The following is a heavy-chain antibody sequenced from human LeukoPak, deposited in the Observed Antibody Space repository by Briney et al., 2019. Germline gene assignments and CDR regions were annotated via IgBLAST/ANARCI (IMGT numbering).Heavy chain of an antibody. V-gene: IGHV3-53*01. CDR3: ARVLYYYDSRGYRQFDY. CDR2: INNSGRT. CDR1: GFTFSSNF. Sequence: GGSLRLSCAASGFTFSSNFMTWVRQAPGKGLEWVSGINNSGRTYYADSVRGRFTISRDNSKNTLYLQMNSLRAEDTAVYYCARVLYYYDSRGYRQFDYWGQGTLVTVSS. J-gene: IGHJ4*02. D-gene: IGHD3-22*01.